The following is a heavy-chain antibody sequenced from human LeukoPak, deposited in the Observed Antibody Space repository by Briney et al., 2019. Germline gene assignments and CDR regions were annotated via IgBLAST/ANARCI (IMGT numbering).Heavy chain of an antibody. Sequence: GGSLRLSCKASAFTFRSYWMHWVRQAPGKGLAWVSRINTDGSSTTYADSVKGRFTIFRDNDRNTLYLQMNSLRAEDTAVYYCARVGPCVNPDYYYYYMDVWGKETTVTVSS. J-gene: IGHJ6*03. CDR1: AFTFRSYW. D-gene: IGHD1-14*01. V-gene: IGHV3-74*01. CDR2: INTDGSST. CDR3: ARVGPCVNPDYYYYYMDV.